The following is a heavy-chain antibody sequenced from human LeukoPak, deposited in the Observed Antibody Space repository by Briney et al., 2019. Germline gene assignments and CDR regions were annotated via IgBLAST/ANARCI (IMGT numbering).Heavy chain of an antibody. V-gene: IGHV6-1*01. CDR2: TYYRSKWYS. CDR1: GDSVSSNRAA. J-gene: IGHJ6*02. CDR3: ARGAYFYYAMDV. Sequence: SQTLSLTCAISGDSVSSNRAAWNWIRQSPSRGLEWLGRTYYRSKWYSDYADSVKSRININPDTSENQFSLQLNSVTPEDTAVYYWARGAYFYYAMDVWGQGTTVTVSS.